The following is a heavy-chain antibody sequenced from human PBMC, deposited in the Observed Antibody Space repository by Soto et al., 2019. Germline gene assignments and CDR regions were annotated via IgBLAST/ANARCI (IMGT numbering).Heavy chain of an antibody. CDR3: AKDVYDSSGYHLNY. V-gene: IGHV3-30*18. D-gene: IGHD3-22*01. CDR2: ISYDGSNK. J-gene: IGHJ4*02. Sequence: GGSLRLSCAASGFTFSSYGMHWVRQAPGKGLEWVAVISYDGSNKYYADSVKGRFTISRDNSKNTLYLQMNSLRAEDTAVYYCAKDVYDSSGYHLNYWGQGTLVTVSS. CDR1: GFTFSSYG.